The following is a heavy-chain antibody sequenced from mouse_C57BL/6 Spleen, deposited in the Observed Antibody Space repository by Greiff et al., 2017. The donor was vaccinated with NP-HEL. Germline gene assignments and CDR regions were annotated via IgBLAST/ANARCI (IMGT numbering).Heavy chain of an antibody. Sequence: VQLQESGPELVKPGASVKISCKASGYAFSSSWMNWVKQRPGKGLEWIGRIYPGDGDTNYNGKFKGKATLTADKSSSTAYMQLSSLTSEDSAVYFCAIYSNYVNYFDYWGQGTTLTVSS. J-gene: IGHJ2*01. CDR1: GYAFSSSW. D-gene: IGHD2-5*01. CDR2: IYPGDGDT. V-gene: IGHV1-82*01. CDR3: AIYSNYVNYFDY.